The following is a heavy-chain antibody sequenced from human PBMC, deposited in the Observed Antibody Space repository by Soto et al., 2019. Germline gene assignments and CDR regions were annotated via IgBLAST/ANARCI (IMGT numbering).Heavy chain of an antibody. D-gene: IGHD3-3*01. J-gene: IGHJ5*02. V-gene: IGHV4-34*01. CDR3: ATRITVFGLLIPPFDP. Sequence: PSETLSLTCAVYGGAVNGYYWNWIHQPPGKGLEWIGEINHTGGTHYNPSLKSRVTMSVDTSKNQFSLRLSSVTAADTAIYYCATRITVFGLLIPPFDPWGQGTKVTVYS. CDR2: INHTGGT. CDR1: GGAVNGYY.